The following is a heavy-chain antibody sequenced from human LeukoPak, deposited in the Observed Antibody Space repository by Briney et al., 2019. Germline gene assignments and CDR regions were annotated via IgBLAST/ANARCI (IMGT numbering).Heavy chain of an antibody. J-gene: IGHJ4*02. CDR1: GFTFDDYA. CDR3: AKDISDDEYSGYEEERGFDY. CDR2: ISWNRGSI. V-gene: IGHV3-9*01. Sequence: GGSLRLSCAASGFTFDDYAMHWVRQAPGKGLEWVSGISWNRGSIGYADSVKGRFTISRDNAKNSLYLQMNSLRAEDTALYYCAKDISDDEYSGYEEERGFDYWGQGTLVTVSS. D-gene: IGHD5-12*01.